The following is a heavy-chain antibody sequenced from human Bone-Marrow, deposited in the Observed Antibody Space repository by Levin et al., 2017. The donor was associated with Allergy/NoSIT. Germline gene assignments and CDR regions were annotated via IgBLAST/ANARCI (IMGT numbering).Heavy chain of an antibody. Sequence: LSLTCAASEFTVSGTYMSWVRQAPGKGLEWVSVIYGGGSTYYADSVRGRFTISRDTSKNTLYLQMNNLRAVDTAVYYCARDAGPGRYPHYYGMNVWGQGTTVTVSS. D-gene: IGHD3-9*01. CDR2: IYGGGST. J-gene: IGHJ6*02. CDR3: ARDAGPGRYPHYYGMNV. V-gene: IGHV3-66*01. CDR1: EFTVSGTY.